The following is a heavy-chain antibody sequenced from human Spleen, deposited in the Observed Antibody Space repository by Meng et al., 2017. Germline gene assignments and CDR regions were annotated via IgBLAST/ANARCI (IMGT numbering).Heavy chain of an antibody. V-gene: IGHV1-69*04. D-gene: IGHD6-13*01. Sequence: SVKVSCKASGYTFTTYGISWVRQAPGQGLEWMGRIIPILGIANYAQKFQGRVTITADKSTSTAYMELSSLRSEDTAVYYCATFRSIAAAGILYYYGMDVWGQGTTVTVSS. CDR3: ATFRSIAAAGILYYYGMDV. J-gene: IGHJ6*02. CDR2: IIPILGIA. CDR1: GYTFTTYG.